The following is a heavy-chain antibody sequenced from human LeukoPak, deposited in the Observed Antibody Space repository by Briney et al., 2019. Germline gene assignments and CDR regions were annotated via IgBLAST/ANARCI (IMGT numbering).Heavy chain of an antibody. V-gene: IGHV4-4*02. J-gene: IGHJ2*01. CDR2: IYYSGST. CDR3: ARGGGDRAARDWYFDL. D-gene: IGHD2-15*01. CDR1: GGSISSSNW. Sequence: SGTLSLTCAVSGGSISSSNWWSWIRQPPGKGLEWIGSIYYSGSTYYNPSLKSRVTISLDTSRNQFSLKLTSVTTADTAVYYCARGGGDRAARDWYFDLWGRGTLVTVSS.